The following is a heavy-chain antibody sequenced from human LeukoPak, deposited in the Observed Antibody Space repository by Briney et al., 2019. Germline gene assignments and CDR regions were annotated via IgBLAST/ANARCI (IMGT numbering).Heavy chain of an antibody. CDR2: IYYSGST. D-gene: IGHD6-13*01. Sequence: PSQTLSLTCTVSGGSISSGSYYWNWIRQPPGKGLEWIGSIYYSGSTYYNPSLKSRVTISVDTSKNQFSLKLTSVTAADTAVYYCARGVSQIRGMWFDPWGPGTLVTVSS. V-gene: IGHV4-39*01. CDR3: ARGVSQIRGMWFDP. CDR1: GGSISSGSYY. J-gene: IGHJ5*02.